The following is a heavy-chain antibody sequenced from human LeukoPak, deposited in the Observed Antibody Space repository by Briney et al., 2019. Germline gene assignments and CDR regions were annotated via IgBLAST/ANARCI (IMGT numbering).Heavy chain of an antibody. Sequence: GGSLRLSCAASGFTFSSYGMPWVRQAPGKGLEWVAVISYDGSNKYYADSVKGRFTISRDNSKNTLYLQMNSLRAEDTAVYYCAKDGTVLPPFQHWGQGTLVTVSS. CDR1: GFTFSSYG. CDR3: AKDGTVLPPFQH. V-gene: IGHV3-30*18. CDR2: ISYDGSNK. D-gene: IGHD3-10*01. J-gene: IGHJ1*01.